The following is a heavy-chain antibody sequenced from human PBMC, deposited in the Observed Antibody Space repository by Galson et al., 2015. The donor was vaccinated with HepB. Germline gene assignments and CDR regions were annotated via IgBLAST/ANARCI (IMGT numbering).Heavy chain of an antibody. J-gene: IGHJ6*02. CDR3: AKDIGYCSSTSCYYYYYGMDV. CDR1: GFTFDDYA. Sequence: SLRLSCAASGFTFDDYAMHWVRQAPGKGLEWVSGISWNSGSIGYADSVKGRFTISRGNAKNSLYLQMNSLRAEDTALYYCAKDIGYCSSTSCYYYYYGMDVWGQGTTVTVSS. CDR2: ISWNSGSI. D-gene: IGHD2-2*01. V-gene: IGHV3-9*01.